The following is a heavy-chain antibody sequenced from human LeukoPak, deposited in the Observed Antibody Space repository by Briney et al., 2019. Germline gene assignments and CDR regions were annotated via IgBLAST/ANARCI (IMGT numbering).Heavy chain of an antibody. CDR2: INWNGGST. Sequence: GWSLRLSCAASGFTFDDYAMNWVRQAPGKGLEWVSGINWNGGSTGYADSVKGRFTISRDNAKNSLYLQMNSLTAEDTAFYYCARDYYGDSYFDYWGQGTLVTVSS. V-gene: IGHV3-20*04. J-gene: IGHJ4*02. CDR3: ARDYYGDSYFDY. D-gene: IGHD4-17*01. CDR1: GFTFDDYA.